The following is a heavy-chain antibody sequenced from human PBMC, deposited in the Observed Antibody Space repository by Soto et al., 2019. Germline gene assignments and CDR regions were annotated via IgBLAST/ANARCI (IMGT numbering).Heavy chain of an antibody. J-gene: IGHJ4*02. CDR1: GGSISSYY. V-gene: IGHV4-59*01. CDR3: ARAEETIYDY. Sequence: SETLSLTFTVSGGSISSYYWSWIRQPPGKGLEWIGYIYYSGSTNYNPSLKSRVTISVDTSKNQFSLKLSSVTAADTAVYYCARAEETIYDYWGQGTLVTVSS. CDR2: IYYSGST. D-gene: IGHD3-3*02.